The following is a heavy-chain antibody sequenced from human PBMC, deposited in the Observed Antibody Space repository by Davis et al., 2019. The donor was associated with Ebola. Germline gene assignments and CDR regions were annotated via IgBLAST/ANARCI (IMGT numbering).Heavy chain of an antibody. V-gene: IGHV3-11*01. J-gene: IGHJ4*02. CDR3: AKSWVGASHNWDY. Sequence: GESLKISCAASGFTFSDDYMNWIRQAPGKGLEWVSYISGSGSTTYYADSVKGRFTISRDNAKNSLYLQMNSLRAEDTAVYYCAKSWVGASHNWDYWGQGTLVTVSS. CDR1: GFTFSDDY. D-gene: IGHD1-20*01. CDR2: ISGSGSTT.